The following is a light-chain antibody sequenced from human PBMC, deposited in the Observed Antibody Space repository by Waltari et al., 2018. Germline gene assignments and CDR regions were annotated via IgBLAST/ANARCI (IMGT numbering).Light chain of an antibody. Sequence: DVVMTQSPLSLPVTLGQPASISCRSSQSLVHSDGNTYLTWFHQRPGQSPRRLIYEVSNRDSGVPDRFSGSGSGTDFTLKISRVEAEDIGVYYCIQGTHWPTFGQGTKVEIK. J-gene: IGKJ1*01. V-gene: IGKV2-30*02. CDR1: QSLVHSDGNTY. CDR2: EVS. CDR3: IQGTHWPT.